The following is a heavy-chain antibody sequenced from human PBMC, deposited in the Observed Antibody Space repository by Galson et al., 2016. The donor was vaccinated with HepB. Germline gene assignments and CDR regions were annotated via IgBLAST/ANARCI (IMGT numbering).Heavy chain of an antibody. CDR2: ISRSGDST. CDR3: VQGSTAPAV. D-gene: IGHD1-26*01. CDR1: GFTFSNYG. J-gene: IGHJ6*04. V-gene: IGHV3-23*01. Sequence: SLRLSCAASGFTFSNYGMTWVRQAPGKGLEVVSSISRSGDSTDYADSVKGRFTTSRDNSKNTLSLQMNSLTADDTAIYYCVQGSTAPAVWGKGTTVTVSS.